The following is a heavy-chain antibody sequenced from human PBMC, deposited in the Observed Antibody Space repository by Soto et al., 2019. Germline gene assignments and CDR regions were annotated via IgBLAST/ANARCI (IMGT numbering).Heavy chain of an antibody. V-gene: IGHV1-69*06. CDR2: IIPIFGTA. D-gene: IGHD3-10*01. CDR3: ARDRDYYGSGAGYYYGMDV. J-gene: IGHJ6*02. Sequence: QVQLVQSGAEVKKPGSSVKVSCKASGGTFSSYAISWVRQAPGQGLEWMGGIIPIFGTANYAQKFQGRVTITADKSTSTAYMERSSLRSEDTAVYYCARDRDYYGSGAGYYYGMDVWGQGTTVTVSS. CDR1: GGTFSSYA.